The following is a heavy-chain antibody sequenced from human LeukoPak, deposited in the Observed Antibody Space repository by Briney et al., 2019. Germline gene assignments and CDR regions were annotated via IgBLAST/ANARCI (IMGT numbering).Heavy chain of an antibody. CDR2: INPKSGYS. V-gene: IGHV1-8*03. CDR1: GYTFTSLD. D-gene: IGHD2-21*02. J-gene: IGHJ3*02. CDR3: AADRFCGGDCYFGKHAFDI. Sequence: ASVKVSCKASGYTFTSLDINWVRQVTGQGLEWMGWINPKSGYSGYAQQFQGRLTITRDTSISTAYMELTSLRSEDTAVYYCAADRFCGGDCYFGKHAFDIWGQGTMVTVSS.